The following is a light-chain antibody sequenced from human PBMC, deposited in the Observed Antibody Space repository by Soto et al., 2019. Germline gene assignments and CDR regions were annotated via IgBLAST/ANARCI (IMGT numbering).Light chain of an antibody. V-gene: IGLV2-11*01. Sequence: QSALTQPRSVSGSPGQSVTISCTGTSXDVGGYNYVSWYQQHPGKAPKLMIYDVSKRPSGVPDRFSGSKSGNTASLTISGLQAEDEADYYCCSYAGSYTYVVFGGGTQLTVL. CDR3: CSYAGSYTYVV. CDR1: SXDVGGYNY. CDR2: DVS. J-gene: IGLJ2*01.